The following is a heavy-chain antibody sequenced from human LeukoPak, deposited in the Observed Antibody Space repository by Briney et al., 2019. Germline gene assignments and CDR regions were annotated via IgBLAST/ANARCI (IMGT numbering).Heavy chain of an antibody. D-gene: IGHD5-24*01. V-gene: IGHV3-20*04. CDR1: GFTFDEYG. Sequence: GGSLRLSCAASGFTFDEYGMIWVRQAPGKGPEWVSAINSNGGSTGYADSVKGRFTMSRDNVKNSLYLQMDSLRAEDTALYYCARVQRWGYSNYFDYWGQGTLVTVSS. CDR2: INSNGGST. CDR3: ARVQRWGYSNYFDY. J-gene: IGHJ4*02.